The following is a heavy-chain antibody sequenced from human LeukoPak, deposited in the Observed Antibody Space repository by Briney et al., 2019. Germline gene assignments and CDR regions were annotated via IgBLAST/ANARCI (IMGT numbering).Heavy chain of an antibody. CDR1: GGSMSNYY. J-gene: IGHJ5*02. D-gene: IGHD3-22*01. Sequence: SETLSLTCTVSGGSMSNYYWSWIRQPPGKGLEWIGYIYYSGSTNYNPSLKSRVTISVDTSKNQFSPRLSSVTAADTAVYYCARHRYYYDSSGYYYQPWGQGTLVTVSS. V-gene: IGHV4-59*01. CDR2: IYYSGST. CDR3: ARHRYYYDSSGYYYQP.